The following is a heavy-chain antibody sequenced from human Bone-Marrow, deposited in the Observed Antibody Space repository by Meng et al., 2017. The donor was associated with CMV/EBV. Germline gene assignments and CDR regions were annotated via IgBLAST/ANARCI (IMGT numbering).Heavy chain of an antibody. J-gene: IGHJ5*02. V-gene: IGHV3-23*01. CDR1: GFTFSDYP. D-gene: IGHD6-19*01. CDR2: ISGSGGAT. Sequence: GESLKISCGGSGFTFSDYPMSWVRQAPGKGLEWVSGISGSGGATYYADSVKGRFTMSRDNSKNTLYLQINSLRAEDTAVYYCARDPYSSGTNHWGQGTMVTVAS. CDR3: ARDPYSSGTNH.